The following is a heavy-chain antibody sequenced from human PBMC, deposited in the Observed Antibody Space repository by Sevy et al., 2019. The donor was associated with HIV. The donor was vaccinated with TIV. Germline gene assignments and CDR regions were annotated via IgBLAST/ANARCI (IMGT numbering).Heavy chain of an antibody. Sequence: SETLSLTCTVSGYSISSGYYWGWIRQPPGKGLEWIGSIYHSRSTYYNPSLKSRVTISVDTSKNQFSLKLSSVTAADTAVYYCAGPPVVVRSLYFDYWGQGTLVTVSS. CDR2: IYHSRST. J-gene: IGHJ4*02. CDR3: AGPPVVVRSLYFDY. CDR1: GYSISSGYY. D-gene: IGHD2-15*01. V-gene: IGHV4-38-2*02.